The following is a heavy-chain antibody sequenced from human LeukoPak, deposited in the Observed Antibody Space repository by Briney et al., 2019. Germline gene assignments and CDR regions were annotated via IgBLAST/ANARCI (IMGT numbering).Heavy chain of an antibody. CDR3: AKDQYCTNGVCSDDAFDI. V-gene: IGHV3-30*02. J-gene: IGHJ3*02. CDR2: IRYDGSNK. D-gene: IGHD2-8*01. Sequence: GGSLRLSCAASGFTFSSYGMHWVRQAPGKGLEWVAFIRYDGSNKYYADSVKGRFTISRDNSKNTLYLQMNSLRAEDTAAYYCAKDQYCTNGVCSDDAFDIWGQGTMVTVSS. CDR1: GFTFSSYG.